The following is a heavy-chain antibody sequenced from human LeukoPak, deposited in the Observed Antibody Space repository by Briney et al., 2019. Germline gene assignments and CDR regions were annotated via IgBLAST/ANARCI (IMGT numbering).Heavy chain of an antibody. CDR3: ARGRVFGGSGYNFDAFVI. D-gene: IGHD3-22*01. J-gene: IGHJ3*02. CDR2: INPSGGST. CDR1: GYTFTNYA. Sequence: VASVKVSCKASGYTFTNYAMNWVRQAPGQGLEWMGIINPSGGSTDYAQKFQGRVTMTRDTSTSTVYMELSSLSSEDTAVYYCARGRVFGGSGYNFDAFVIWGQGTMVTVSS. V-gene: IGHV1-46*01.